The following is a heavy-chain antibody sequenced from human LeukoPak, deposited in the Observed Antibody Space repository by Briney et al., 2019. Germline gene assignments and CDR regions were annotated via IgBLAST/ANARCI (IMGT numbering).Heavy chain of an antibody. CDR1: GGTFSSYA. Sequence: EASVEVSCKASGGTFSSYAISWERQAPGQGLDWMWGSIPIFGTADSAQKLQGRVTITADESTSTDYMELSSLRAEDTAVYYCARIVVVAAISWFDPWGQGTLVTVSS. D-gene: IGHD2-15*01. J-gene: IGHJ5*02. CDR3: ARIVVVAAISWFDP. CDR2: SIPIFGTA. V-gene: IGHV1-69*13.